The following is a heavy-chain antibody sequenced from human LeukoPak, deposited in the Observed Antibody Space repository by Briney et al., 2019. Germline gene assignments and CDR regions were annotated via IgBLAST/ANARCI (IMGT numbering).Heavy chain of an antibody. CDR2: ISSRSSYT. Sequence: GGSLRLSCAASGFTFSDYSMNWVRQTPGKGLEWVSSISSRSSYTYYADSMKGRFTISRDNAKSSLYLQMNSLRDEDTAVYYCARDWLYGGSSFNPFDYWGQGTLVTVSS. CDR3: ARDWLYGGSSFNPFDY. J-gene: IGHJ4*02. V-gene: IGHV3-21*06. D-gene: IGHD2-15*01. CDR1: GFTFSDYS.